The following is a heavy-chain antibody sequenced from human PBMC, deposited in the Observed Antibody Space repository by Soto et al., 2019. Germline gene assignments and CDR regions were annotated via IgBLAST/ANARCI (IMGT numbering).Heavy chain of an antibody. CDR3: ASYCSGGSCYPGLWFDP. Sequence: QVQLQQWGAGLLKPSETLSLTCAVYGGSFSGYYWSWIRQPPGKGLEWIGEINHSGSTNYNPSLKSRVTISVATSKNQFSLKLSSVTAADTAVYYCASYCSGGSCYPGLWFDPWGQGTLVTVSS. J-gene: IGHJ5*02. CDR1: GGSFSGYY. V-gene: IGHV4-34*01. CDR2: INHSGST. D-gene: IGHD2-15*01.